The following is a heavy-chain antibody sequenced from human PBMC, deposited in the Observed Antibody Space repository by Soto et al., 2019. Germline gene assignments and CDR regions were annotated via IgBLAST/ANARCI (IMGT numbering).Heavy chain of an antibody. J-gene: IGHJ4*02. D-gene: IGHD3-10*01. Sequence: SETLSLTCTVSGGSISSSSYYWGWIRQPPGKGLEWIGSIHYSGSTYYKASLKSRVTISVDTSKNQFSLKLSSVTAADTAVYYCARDPPGDGGHTFDFWGQGALVTVSS. CDR1: GGSISSSSYY. CDR2: IHYSGST. V-gene: IGHV4-39*02. CDR3: ARDPPGDGGHTFDF.